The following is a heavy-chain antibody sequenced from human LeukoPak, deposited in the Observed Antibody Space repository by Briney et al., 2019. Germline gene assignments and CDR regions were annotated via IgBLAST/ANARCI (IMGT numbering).Heavy chain of an antibody. V-gene: IGHV1-18*01. D-gene: IGHD5-18*01. Sequence: EASVKVSCKASGYTFTSYGISWVRQAPGQGLEWMGWISAYNGNTNYAQKLQGRVTMTTDTSTSTAYIELRSLRSDDTAVYYCARDAVRGYSYGNWFDPWGQGTLVTVSS. J-gene: IGHJ5*02. CDR1: GYTFTSYG. CDR3: ARDAVRGYSYGNWFDP. CDR2: ISAYNGNT.